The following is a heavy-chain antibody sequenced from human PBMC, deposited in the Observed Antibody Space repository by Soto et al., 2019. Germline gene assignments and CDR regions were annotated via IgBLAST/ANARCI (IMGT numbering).Heavy chain of an antibody. Sequence: PGGSLRLSCPASGFNFRDFAMNWVRQVPGKGLEWISFLSSPSNTIYCADSVRGRFTISRDNGKNELYLQMNNLKDEDSGVYYCARSRGFDRNWLDSWGQGTLVTVSS. CDR3: ARSRGFDRNWLDS. J-gene: IGHJ5*01. V-gene: IGHV3-48*02. D-gene: IGHD3-9*01. CDR2: LSSPSNTI. CDR1: GFNFRDFA.